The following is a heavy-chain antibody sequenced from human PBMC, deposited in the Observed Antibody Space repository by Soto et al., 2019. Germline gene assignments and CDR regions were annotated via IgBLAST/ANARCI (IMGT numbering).Heavy chain of an antibody. J-gene: IGHJ4*02. D-gene: IGHD2-15*01. CDR2: IYYSGST. CDR3: AGDGVVVVAAASY. CDR1: GGSISSSSYY. Sequence: QLQLQESGPGLVKPSETLSLTCTVSGGSISSSSYYWGWIRQPPGKGLEWIGSIYYSGSTYYNPYLKSRVTISVDTSKNQFSLKLSSVTAADTAVYYCAGDGVVVVAAASYWGQGTLVTVSS. V-gene: IGHV4-39*01.